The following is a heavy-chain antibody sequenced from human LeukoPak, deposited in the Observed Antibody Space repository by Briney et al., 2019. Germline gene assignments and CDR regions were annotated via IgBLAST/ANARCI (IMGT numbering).Heavy chain of an antibody. J-gene: IGHJ4*02. CDR2: MHPNTGDT. CDR3: VRHLTDPTSGDY. V-gene: IGHV1-2*02. D-gene: IGHD1-14*01. Sequence: ASVKVSCKTSGYTFTDEYIHWVRQAPGHGLECMGWMHPNTGDTVYVQKFQGRVRFTRDTSISTAYMELHRLRSDDTAVYYCVRHLTDPTSGDYWGQGTLVTVSS. CDR1: GYTFTDEY.